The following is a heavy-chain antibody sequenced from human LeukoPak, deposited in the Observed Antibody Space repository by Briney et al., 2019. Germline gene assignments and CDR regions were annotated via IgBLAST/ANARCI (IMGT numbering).Heavy chain of an antibody. CDR2: IYYSGST. CDR1: GGSISSSSYY. J-gene: IGHJ4*02. D-gene: IGHD3-9*01. Sequence: SETLSLTCTVSGGSISSSSYYWGWIRQPPGKGLEWIGSIYYSGSTYYNPSLKSRVTIPVDTSKNQFSLKLSSVTAADTAVYYCARNYDILTGYYTLGYWGQGTLVTVSS. V-gene: IGHV4-39*01. CDR3: ARNYDILTGYYTLGY.